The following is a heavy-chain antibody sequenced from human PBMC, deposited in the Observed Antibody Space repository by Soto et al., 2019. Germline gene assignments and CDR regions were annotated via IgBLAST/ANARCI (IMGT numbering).Heavy chain of an antibody. D-gene: IGHD3-10*01. J-gene: IGHJ3*02. V-gene: IGHV3-74*01. Sequence: PGGSLRLSCAASGFTFSNYWMHWVRQAPGKGLVWVSRINSDGSSTSYADSVKGRFTISRDNAKNTLYLQMNSLRAEDTAVYYCARGGKGGGLLWFGELLGDAFDIWGQGTMVT. CDR3: ARGGKGGGLLWFGELLGDAFDI. CDR1: GFTFSNYW. CDR2: INSDGSST.